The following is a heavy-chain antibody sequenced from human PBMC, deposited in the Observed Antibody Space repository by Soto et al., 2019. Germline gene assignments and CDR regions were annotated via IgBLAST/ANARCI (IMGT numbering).Heavy chain of an antibody. V-gene: IGHV7-4-1*01. D-gene: IGHD3-22*01. Sequence: ASVKVSCKASGYTFTIYAMNWVRQAPGQGLEWMGWINTNTGNPTYAQGFTGRFVFSLDTSVSTAYLQICSLKAEDTAVYYCARESAQWLFPLGYYYYYMDVWGKGTTVTVSS. J-gene: IGHJ6*03. CDR1: GYTFTIYA. CDR2: INTNTGNP. CDR3: ARESAQWLFPLGYYYYYMDV.